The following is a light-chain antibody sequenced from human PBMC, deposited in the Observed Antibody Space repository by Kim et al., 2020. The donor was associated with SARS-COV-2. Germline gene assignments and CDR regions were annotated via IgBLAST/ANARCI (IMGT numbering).Light chain of an antibody. CDR3: QHYNSYPRT. CDR1: DSIRSW. CDR2: DAS. Sequence: VDERAPLARGARDSIRSWFDWYQQKPEKAPQLLIYDASSWENGVPTRFSGRGSGAEFTLTISSLQPDDFATYYYQHYNSYPRTFGEGTKVDIK. V-gene: IGKV1-5*01. J-gene: IGKJ1*01.